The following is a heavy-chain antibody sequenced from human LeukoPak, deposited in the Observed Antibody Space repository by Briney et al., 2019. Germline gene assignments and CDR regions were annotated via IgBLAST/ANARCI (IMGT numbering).Heavy chain of an antibody. CDR3: AKYGGSGTYDSYYMDV. J-gene: IGHJ6*03. CDR2: ISWNSGSI. D-gene: IGHD1-1*01. CDR1: GVTFDDYT. Sequence: GRSLRLSCAVSGVTFDDYTMHWGRQGPGKGLGWVSGISWNSGSIGYADSLRGRFTISRDNAKNSLYLQRNSRRAEAQALDSWAKYGGSGTYDSYYMDVWGKGTTVTVSS. V-gene: IGHV3-9*01.